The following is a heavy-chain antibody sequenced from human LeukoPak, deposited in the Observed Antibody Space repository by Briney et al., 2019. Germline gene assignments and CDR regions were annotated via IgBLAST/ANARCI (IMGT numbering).Heavy chain of an antibody. Sequence: GASVKVSCKASGYTFTGYYMHWVQQAPGQGLEWMGWIIPNSGGTNYAQKFQGRVTMTRDTSISTAYMELSRLRFDDTAVYYCHYYYYGMDVWGQGTTVTVSS. CDR2: IIPNSGGT. J-gene: IGHJ6*02. CDR1: GYTFTGYY. CDR3: HYYYYGMDV. V-gene: IGHV1-2*02.